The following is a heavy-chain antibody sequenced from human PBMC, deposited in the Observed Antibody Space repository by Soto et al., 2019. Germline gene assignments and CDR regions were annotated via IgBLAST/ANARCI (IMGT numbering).Heavy chain of an antibody. D-gene: IGHD3-9*01. CDR3: ARAFLRYFDWLLSDYYYYYGMDV. CDR1: GYTFTSYY. V-gene: IGHV1-46*01. J-gene: IGHJ6*02. Sequence: ASVKVSRKASGYTFTSYYMHWVRQAPGQGLEWMGIINPSGGSTSYAQKFQGRVTMTRDTSTSTVYMELSSLRSEDTAVYYCARAFLRYFDWLLSDYYYYYGMDVWGQGTTVTVSS. CDR2: INPSGGST.